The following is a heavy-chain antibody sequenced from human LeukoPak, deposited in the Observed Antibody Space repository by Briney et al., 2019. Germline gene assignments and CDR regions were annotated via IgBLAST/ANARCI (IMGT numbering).Heavy chain of an antibody. CDR2: ISSSSSYI. V-gene: IGHV3-21*01. CDR3: ARDSIKGQVVAATQNWFDP. CDR1: GFTFSSYS. J-gene: IGHJ5*02. Sequence: GGSLRLSCAASGFTFSSYSMNWVRQAPGKGLGWVSSISSSSSYIYYSDSVKGRFTISRDNAKNSLYLQMNSLRAEDTAVYYCARDSIKGQVVAATQNWFDPWGQGTLVTVSS. D-gene: IGHD2-15*01.